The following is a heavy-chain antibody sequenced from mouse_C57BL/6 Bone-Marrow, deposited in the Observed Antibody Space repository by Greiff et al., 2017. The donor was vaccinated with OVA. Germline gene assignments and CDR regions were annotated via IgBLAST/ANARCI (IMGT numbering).Heavy chain of an antibody. V-gene: IGHV1-15*01. CDR1: GYTFTDYE. J-gene: IGHJ2*01. CDR3: TRRGGYDGYLDY. CDR2: IDPETGGT. D-gene: IGHD2-3*01. Sequence: QVQLKESGAELVRPGASVTLSCKASGYTFTDYEMHWVKQTPVHGLEWIGAIDPETGGTAYNQKFKGKAILTADKSSSTAYMELRSLTSEDSAVYYCTRRGGYDGYLDYWGQGTTLTVSS.